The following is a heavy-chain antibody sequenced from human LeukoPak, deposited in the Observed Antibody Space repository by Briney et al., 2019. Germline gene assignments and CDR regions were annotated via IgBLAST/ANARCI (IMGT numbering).Heavy chain of an antibody. J-gene: IGHJ4*02. CDR1: GYTFTGYY. CDR3: ASVRGVIDY. Sequence: ASVKVSCKASGYTFTGYYMHWVRQAPGQGLEWMGWINPNSGCTNYAQKFQGRVPMTRDTSISTAYIALSRLRSDDTAVYYCASVRGVIDYWGQGTLVTVPS. D-gene: IGHD3-10*01. CDR2: INPNSGCT. V-gene: IGHV1-2*02.